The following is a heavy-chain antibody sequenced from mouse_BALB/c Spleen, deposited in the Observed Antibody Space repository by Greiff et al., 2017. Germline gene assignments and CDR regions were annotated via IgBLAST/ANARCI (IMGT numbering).Heavy chain of an antibody. J-gene: IGHJ4*01. CDR2: IWWDDVK. CDR3: ARSSTVVEDYYAMDY. Sequence: QVTLKVSGPGILQPSQTLSLTCSFSGFSLSTSGMGVGWIRQPSGKGLEWLAHIWWDDVKRYNTALKSRLTISKDTSSSQVFLKIASVDTADTATYYCARSSTVVEDYYAMDYWGQGTSVTVSS. V-gene: IGHV8-8*01. D-gene: IGHD1-1*01. CDR1: GFSLSTSGMG.